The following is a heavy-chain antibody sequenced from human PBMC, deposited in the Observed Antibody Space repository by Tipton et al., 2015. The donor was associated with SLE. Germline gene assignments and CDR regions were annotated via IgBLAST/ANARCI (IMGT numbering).Heavy chain of an antibody. CDR1: GFTFSSYS. J-gene: IGHJ3*02. CDR2: ISSSSSYI. CDR3: ARSRGYSSSGDVNVDAFDI. V-gene: IGHV3-21*01. D-gene: IGHD6-13*01. Sequence: SLRLSCAASGFTFSSYSMNWVRQAPEKGLEWVSSISSSSSYIYYADSVKGRFTISRDNAKNSLYLQMNSLRAEDTAVYYCARSRGYSSSGDVNVDAFDIWGQGTMVTVSS.